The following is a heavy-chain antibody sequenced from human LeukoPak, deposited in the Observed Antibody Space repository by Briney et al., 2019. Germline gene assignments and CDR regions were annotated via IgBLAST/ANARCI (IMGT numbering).Heavy chain of an antibody. CDR3: AKDQYITIFGTFDY. J-gene: IGHJ4*02. D-gene: IGHD3-3*01. V-gene: IGHV3-23*01. Sequence: PGGSLRLSCAASGFTFSSYAMSWVRQAPGKGLEWVSAISGSGGSTYYADSVKGRFTISRDNSKNTLYLQTNSLRAEDTAVYYCAKDQYITIFGTFDYWGQGTLVTVSS. CDR1: GFTFSSYA. CDR2: ISGSGGST.